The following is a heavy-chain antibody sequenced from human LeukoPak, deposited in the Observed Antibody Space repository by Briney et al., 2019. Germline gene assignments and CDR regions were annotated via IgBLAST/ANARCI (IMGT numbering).Heavy chain of an antibody. Sequence: SDTLSLTCTVSGRSISSYYWSWIRQPPGKGLECIGYIYTSGSTNYNPSLKSRVTISVDTSKSQLSLKLSSVTAADTAVYYCAGRRGYDYYFDYWGQGTLVTVSS. CDR2: IYTSGST. CDR1: GRSISSYY. V-gene: IGHV4-4*09. CDR3: AGRRGYDYYFDY. D-gene: IGHD5-12*01. J-gene: IGHJ4*02.